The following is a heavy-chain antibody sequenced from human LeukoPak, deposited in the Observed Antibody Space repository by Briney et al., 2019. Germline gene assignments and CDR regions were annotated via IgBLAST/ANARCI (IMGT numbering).Heavy chain of an antibody. J-gene: IGHJ3*02. Sequence: PGGSLRLSCAASGFTFSSYGMSWVRQTLGMGLEWVSGISGSGDTTYYADSVKGRFTISRDNSKNTVYLQMNSLSAEDTALYYCAKNWAGALDAIDMWGQGKMVIVSA. D-gene: IGHD3-10*01. CDR2: ISGSGDTT. CDR1: GFTFSSYG. V-gene: IGHV3-23*01. CDR3: AKNWAGALDAIDM.